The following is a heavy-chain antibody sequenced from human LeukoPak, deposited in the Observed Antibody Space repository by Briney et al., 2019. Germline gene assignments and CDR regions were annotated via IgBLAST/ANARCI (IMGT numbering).Heavy chain of an antibody. J-gene: IGHJ6*02. D-gene: IGHD2-8*01. Sequence: ASVKVSCKASGYNFISYYMHWVRQAPGQGLEWMGIINPSGGSTSYAQKFQDRVTMTRDTSTSTVYMELSSLKSEDTAVYYCAREDVVLVDAVRYYYYGMDVWGRGTTVTVSS. CDR2: INPSGGST. V-gene: IGHV1-46*01. CDR1: GYNFISYY. CDR3: AREDVVLVDAVRYYYYGMDV.